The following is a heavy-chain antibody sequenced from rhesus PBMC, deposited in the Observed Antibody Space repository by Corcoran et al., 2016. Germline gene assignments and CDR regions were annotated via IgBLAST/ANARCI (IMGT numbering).Heavy chain of an antibody. CDR1: GYTFTSYY. V-gene: IGHV1-1*01. CDR2: ISPYNGNK. CDR3: TRGSAAGFYGLDS. J-gene: IGHJ6*01. Sequence: QVQLVQSGAEIKQPGASVKLSCKASGYTFTSYYMHWVRQAPGQGLEWIRRISPYNGNKGNAQNFQGRVTITTDTSTSTGYMELSSLRSEDTAVYYCTRGSAAGFYGLDSWGQGVVVTVSS. D-gene: IGHD6-13*01.